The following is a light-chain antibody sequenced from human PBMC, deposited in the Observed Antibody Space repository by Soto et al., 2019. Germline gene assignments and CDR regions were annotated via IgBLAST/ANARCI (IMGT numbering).Light chain of an antibody. CDR1: QTFSNSF. CDR2: GAS. J-gene: IGKJ5*01. Sequence: EIVLKQSPGTQSLTPGERATLSYRASQTFSNSFLSWFQQIPGQAPRLLIYGASMRATGIPDRFSGSGSGTDFTLTISRLEPEDFAVYYCQQCGSSSTFGQRTRLEI. CDR3: QQCGSSST. V-gene: IGKV3-20*01.